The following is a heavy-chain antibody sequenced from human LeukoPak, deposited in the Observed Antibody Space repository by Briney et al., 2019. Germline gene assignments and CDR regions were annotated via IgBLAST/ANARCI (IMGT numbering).Heavy chain of an antibody. CDR2: ISGSGGST. J-gene: IGHJ4*02. D-gene: IGHD2-21*02. CDR1: GFTFSNYA. CDR3: AKDPSTIVVVTPYYFDY. Sequence: QPGGSLRLSCAASGFTFSNYAMSWVRQAPGKGLEWVSAISGSGGSTYYADSVKGRFTISRDNSKNTLYLQMNSLRAVDTAVYYCAKDPSTIVVVTPYYFDYWGQGTLVTVSS. V-gene: IGHV3-23*01.